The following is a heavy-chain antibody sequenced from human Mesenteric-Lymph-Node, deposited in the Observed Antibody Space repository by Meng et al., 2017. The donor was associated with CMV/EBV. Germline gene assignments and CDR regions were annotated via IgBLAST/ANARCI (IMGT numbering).Heavy chain of an antibody. CDR1: GFTVSNNY. CDR3: ANHYDFWSGFYDS. Sequence: GGSLRLSYAASGFTVSNNYMTWVRQAPGKGLEWVSGITNNGVSTSYADSVKGRFTISRDNSKNTLYLQMNNLRAEDTAVYYCANHYDFWSGFYDSWGQGTLVTVSS. D-gene: IGHD3-3*01. V-gene: IGHV3-23*01. CDR2: ITNNGVST. J-gene: IGHJ4*02.